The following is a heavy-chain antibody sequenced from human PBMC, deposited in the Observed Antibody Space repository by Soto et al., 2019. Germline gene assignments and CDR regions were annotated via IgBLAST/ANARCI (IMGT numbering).Heavy chain of an antibody. CDR2: MNPNSANT. J-gene: IGHJ5*02. CDR1: GYTFTNND. CDR3: ARMATSGTLNWFDP. V-gene: IGHV1-8*01. Sequence: QVQLVQSGAQVKKPGASVKVSCKASGYTFTNNDISWVRQATGQGLEWMGWMNPNSANTGYAQKFQGRVSMTRNNSISTAYMELSSLRSDDTAIYYCARMATSGTLNWFDPWGQGTLVIVSS.